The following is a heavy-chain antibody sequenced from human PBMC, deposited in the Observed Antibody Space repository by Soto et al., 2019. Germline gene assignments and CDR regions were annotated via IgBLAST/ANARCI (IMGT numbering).Heavy chain of an antibody. J-gene: IGHJ3*02. V-gene: IGHV1-18*01. D-gene: IGHD2-2*01. CDR1: GYTFTSYG. Sequence: GASVKVSCKASGYTFTSYGISWVRQAPGQGLEWMGWISAYNGNTNYAQKLQGRVTMTTDTSTSTAYMELRSLRSDDTAVYYCAREIGYCSSTSCYRDAFDIWGQGTMVTVSS. CDR2: ISAYNGNT. CDR3: AREIGYCSSTSCYRDAFDI.